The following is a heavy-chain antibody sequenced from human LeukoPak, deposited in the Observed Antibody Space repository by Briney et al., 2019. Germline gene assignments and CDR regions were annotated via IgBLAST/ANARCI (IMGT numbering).Heavy chain of an antibody. CDR1: RFTFDDYA. D-gene: IGHD1-7*01. CDR2: ISWNSGSI. V-gene: IGHV3-9*01. CDR3: AKDGSAGTTPPFFDY. Sequence: GRSLRLSCAASRFTFDDYAMHWVRQAPGKGLEWVSGISWNSGSIGYADSVKGRFTISRDNAKNSLYLQMNSLRAEDTALYYCAKDGSAGTTPPFFDYWGQGTLVTVSS. J-gene: IGHJ4*02.